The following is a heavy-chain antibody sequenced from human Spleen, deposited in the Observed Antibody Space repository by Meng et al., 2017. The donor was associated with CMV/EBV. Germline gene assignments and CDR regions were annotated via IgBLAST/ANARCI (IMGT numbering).Heavy chain of an antibody. CDR1: GGSINSNNW. V-gene: IGHV4-4*02. Sequence: GSLRLSCVVSGGSINSNNWWSWVRQSPGKGLEWIGEVFHSGNTNYNPSLKSRITMSVDKSKDHFSLRLTSVTAADTAVYYCAREPRNIMIVFGGGRNRSYYFDHWGQGTLVTVSS. J-gene: IGHJ4*02. CDR2: VFHSGNT. D-gene: IGHD3-16*01. CDR3: AREPRNIMIVFGGGRNRSYYFDH.